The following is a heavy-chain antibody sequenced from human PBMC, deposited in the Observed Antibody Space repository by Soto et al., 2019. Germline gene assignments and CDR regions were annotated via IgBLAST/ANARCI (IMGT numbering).Heavy chain of an antibody. Sequence: GGSLRLSGSASGFTFNNYGMSWVRQAPGKGLEWVWAISGSATETHYGDSGKGRFVISRDNSNNTLYLHMSSLSAEDTAVYYSAKDPRYDLIGYFDSWGQGILVTVSS. CDR2: ISGSATET. V-gene: IGHV3-23*01. CDR1: GFTFNNYG. J-gene: IGHJ4*02. D-gene: IGHD3-22*01. CDR3: AKDPRYDLIGYFDS.